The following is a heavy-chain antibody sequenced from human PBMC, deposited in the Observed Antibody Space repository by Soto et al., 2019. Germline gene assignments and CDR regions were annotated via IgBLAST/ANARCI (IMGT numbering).Heavy chain of an antibody. Sequence: EVQLVESGGGLVQPGRSLRLSCAASGFTFDDYAMHWVRQAPGKGLEWVSGISWNSGSIGYADSVKGRFTISRDNAKNSLYLQMNSLRAEDTALYYCAKAPYDILTGYRFDLWGQGTLVTVSS. CDR2: ISWNSGSI. D-gene: IGHD3-9*01. CDR1: GFTFDDYA. V-gene: IGHV3-9*01. J-gene: IGHJ5*02. CDR3: AKAPYDILTGYRFDL.